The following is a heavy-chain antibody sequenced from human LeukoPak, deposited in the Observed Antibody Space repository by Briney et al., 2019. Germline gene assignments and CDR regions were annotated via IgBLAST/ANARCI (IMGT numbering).Heavy chain of an antibody. D-gene: IGHD3-10*01. J-gene: IGHJ4*02. CDR1: GFTFSSYA. V-gene: IGHV3-23*01. CDR2: ISGSGGST. CDR3: AKDMANYYGSGSYYNVLGLDY. Sequence: QPGVSLRLSCAASGFTFSSYAMSWVRQAPGKGLEWVSGISGSGGSTYYADSVKGRFTISRDNSKNTLYLQMNSLRAEDTAVYYCAKDMANYYGSGSYYNVLGLDYWGQGTLVTVSS.